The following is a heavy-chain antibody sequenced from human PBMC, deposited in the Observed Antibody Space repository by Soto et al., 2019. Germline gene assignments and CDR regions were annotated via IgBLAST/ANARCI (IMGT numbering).Heavy chain of an antibody. J-gene: IGHJ5*02. CDR3: ASTYSASWYWFDP. V-gene: IGHV2-26*04. CDR1: GFSFRKAGLG. CDR2: IFSNDEK. Sequence: QVTVKESGPVRVKPTETLTLPCTVSGFSFRKAGLGVSWIRQPPGKALEWLAHIFSNDEKSYSTSLKSRLTISKDTSKSQVVLIMTNMDPVDTATYYCASTYSASWYWFDPWGQGTLVTVSS. D-gene: IGHD6-13*01.